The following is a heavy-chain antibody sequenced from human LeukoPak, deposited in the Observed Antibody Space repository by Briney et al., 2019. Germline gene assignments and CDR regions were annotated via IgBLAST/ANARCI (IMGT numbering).Heavy chain of an antibody. CDR1: GFTFSSDW. J-gene: IGHJ2*01. CDR3: VRYYTRQSWYFDL. CDR2: IKPDEGEK. V-gene: IGHV3-7*01. Sequence: GGSLRLSCAGSGFTFSSDWMIWVRQSPGKGLEWVANIKPDEGEKYYVDSVKGRFTVSRDNAKNSLYLQMNSLRAEDTAVYYCVRYYTRQSWYFDLWGRGTLVTVSS. D-gene: IGHD3-10*01.